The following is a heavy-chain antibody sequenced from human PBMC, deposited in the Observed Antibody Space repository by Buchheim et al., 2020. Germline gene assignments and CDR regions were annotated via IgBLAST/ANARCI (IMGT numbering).Heavy chain of an antibody. CDR1: GGSISSGGYY. CDR3: ARHVETTGPRGFDP. J-gene: IGHJ5*02. CDR2: GDNGGTT. V-gene: IGHV4-31*03. Sequence: QVQLQESGPGLVKPSQTLSLTCTVSGGSISSGGYYWSWIRQHPGKGLEWASAIGDNGGTTYYADSVKGRFTISRDNSKNTLFLQMSSLRAEDTAIYYCARHVETTGPRGFDPWGQGTL. D-gene: IGHD1-1*01.